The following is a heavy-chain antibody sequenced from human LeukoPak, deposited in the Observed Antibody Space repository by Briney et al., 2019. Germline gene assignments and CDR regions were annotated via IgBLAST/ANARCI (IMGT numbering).Heavy chain of an antibody. Sequence: ASVKVSCKASGYTFTSYYMHWVRQAPGQGLEWMGILNPSGGSTSYAQKFRDRVTLTRDTSTNTVYMDLSSLRSEDTAVYYCVRDTLPSYSGYDRTLPDYWGQGTLVTVSS. V-gene: IGHV1-46*01. CDR1: GYTFTSYY. CDR2: LNPSGGST. CDR3: VRDTLPSYSGYDRTLPDY. D-gene: IGHD5-12*01. J-gene: IGHJ4*02.